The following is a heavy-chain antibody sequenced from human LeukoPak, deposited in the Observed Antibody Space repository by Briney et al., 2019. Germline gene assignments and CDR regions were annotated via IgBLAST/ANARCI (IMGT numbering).Heavy chain of an antibody. CDR2: INHSGST. CDR3: ARDCAGTTWGYYDILTARANWFDP. D-gene: IGHD3-9*01. CDR1: GGSFSGYY. V-gene: IGHV4-34*01. Sequence: SETLSLTCAVYGGSFSGYYWSWIRQPPGKGLEWIGEINHSGSTNYNPSLKSRVTISVDTSKNQFSLKLSSVTAADTAVYYCARDCAGTTWGYYDILTARANWFDPRGQGTLVTVSS. J-gene: IGHJ5*02.